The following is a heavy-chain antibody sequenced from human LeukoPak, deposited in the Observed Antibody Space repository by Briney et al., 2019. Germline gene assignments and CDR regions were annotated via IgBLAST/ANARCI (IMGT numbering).Heavy chain of an antibody. CDR3: AREPHFGDCGRARGNWFDP. CDR1: GYTFTGYY. V-gene: IGHV1-2*02. CDR2: INPNSGGT. D-gene: IGHD2-21*02. Sequence: ASVKVSCKASGYTFTGYYMHWVRQAPGQGLEWMGWINPNSGGTNYAQKFQGRVTMTRDTSISTAYMELSRLRSDDTAVYYCAREPHFGDCGRARGNWFDPWGQGTLVTVSS. J-gene: IGHJ5*02.